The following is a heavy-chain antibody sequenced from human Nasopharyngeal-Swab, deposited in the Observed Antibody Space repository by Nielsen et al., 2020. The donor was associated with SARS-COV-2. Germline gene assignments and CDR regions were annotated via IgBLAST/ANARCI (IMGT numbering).Heavy chain of an antibody. CDR2: ISTSGSST. CDR1: GFTFSNYA. CDR3: AKPASTTSFSYFDY. V-gene: IGHV3-23*01. D-gene: IGHD2/OR15-2a*01. Sequence: GSLRLSCAASGFTFSNYAMTWVRQAPGKGLEWVSGISTSGSSTYYADSVKGRFTISRDNSKNTLSLQMNSLRADDTAVYYCAKPASTTSFSYFDYWGQGTLVSVSS. J-gene: IGHJ4*02.